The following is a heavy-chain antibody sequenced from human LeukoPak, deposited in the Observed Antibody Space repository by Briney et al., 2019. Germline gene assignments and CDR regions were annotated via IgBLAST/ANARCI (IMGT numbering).Heavy chain of an antibody. CDR3: ARGPVATVTTWPAFDI. Sequence: PGGSLRLSCAASGFTVSSNYMSWVRQAPGKGLEWVSVIYSGGSTYYADSVKGRFSISRDNSKNTLYLRMNSLRAEDTAVYYCARGPVATVTTWPAFDIWGQGTMVTVSS. V-gene: IGHV3-66*01. D-gene: IGHD4-17*01. J-gene: IGHJ3*02. CDR2: IYSGGST. CDR1: GFTVSSNY.